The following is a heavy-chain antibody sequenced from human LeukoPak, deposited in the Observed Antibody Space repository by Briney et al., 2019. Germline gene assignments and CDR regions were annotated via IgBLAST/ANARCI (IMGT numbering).Heavy chain of an antibody. CDR1: GGSISSGGYY. CDR3: ARRRQSSRGAFDI. J-gene: IGHJ3*02. Sequence: SETLSLTCTVSGGSISSGGYYWSWIRQHPGKGLEWIGYIYYSGSTYYNPSLKSRVTISVDTSKNQFSLKLSSVTAADTAVYYCARRRQSSRGAFDIWGQGTMVTVSS. CDR2: IYYSGST. V-gene: IGHV4-31*03. D-gene: IGHD6-19*01.